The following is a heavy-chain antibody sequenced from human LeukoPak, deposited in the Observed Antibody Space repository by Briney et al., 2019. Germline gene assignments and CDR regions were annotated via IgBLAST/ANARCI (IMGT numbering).Heavy chain of an antibody. D-gene: IGHD2-15*01. J-gene: IGHJ5*02. CDR3: ARGRRGYCSGGSCYSVRVELNWFDP. Sequence: SVKVSCKASGGTFSSYAISWVRQAPGQGLEWMGGIIPIFGTANYAQKFQGRVTITADKSTSTAYMELSSMRSEDTAVYYCARGRRGYCSGGSCYSVRVELNWFDPWGQGTLVTVSS. CDR1: GGTFSSYA. CDR2: IIPIFGTA. V-gene: IGHV1-69*06.